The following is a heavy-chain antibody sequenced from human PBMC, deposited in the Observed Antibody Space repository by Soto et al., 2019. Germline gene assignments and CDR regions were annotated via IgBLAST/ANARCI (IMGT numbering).Heavy chain of an antibody. V-gene: IGHV3-74*01. J-gene: IGHJ6*02. D-gene: IGHD1-26*01. CDR1: RFTFSSYW. Sequence: EERLVESGGGSVQPGGSLRLSCAASRFTFSSYWMYWVRQAPGKGLVWVSRINSDGSSTRYADSGKGRFSISRDNSKSTLYLQMNTLRAEDTAVYYCARRREGYYYGLDVWGQGTTVTVSS. CDR3: ARRREGYYYGLDV. CDR2: INSDGSST.